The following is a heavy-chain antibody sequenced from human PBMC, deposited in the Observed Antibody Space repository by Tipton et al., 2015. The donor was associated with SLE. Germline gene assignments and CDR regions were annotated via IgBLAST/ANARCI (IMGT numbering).Heavy chain of an antibody. D-gene: IGHD3-3*02. Sequence: TLSLTCSVSGGSISSSGYYWGWIRQPPGKGLEWIGTIYYSGGTSYNPSLKSRVTISVDTSKNQFSLKLNSVTAGDTAVYYCARDLASYYGVDVWGQGTTVTVSS. CDR2: IYYSGGT. CDR3: ARDLASYYGVDV. CDR1: GGSISSSGYY. V-gene: IGHV4-39*07. J-gene: IGHJ6*02.